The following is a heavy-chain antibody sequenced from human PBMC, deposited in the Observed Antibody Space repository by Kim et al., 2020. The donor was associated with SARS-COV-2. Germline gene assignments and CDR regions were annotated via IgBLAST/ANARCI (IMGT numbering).Heavy chain of an antibody. CDR3: ARVDGAVARTFDY. D-gene: IGHD6-19*01. J-gene: IGHJ4*02. V-gene: IGHV6-1*01. Sequence: YAVSVKSRITINPDTSKNHFSLQPNSVTPEDTAVYYCARVDGAVARTFDYWGQGTLVTVSS.